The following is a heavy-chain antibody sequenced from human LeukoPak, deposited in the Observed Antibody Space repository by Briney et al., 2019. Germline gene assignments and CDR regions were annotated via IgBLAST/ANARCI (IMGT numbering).Heavy chain of an antibody. CDR3: AREFDYSTSGAGY. J-gene: IGHJ4*02. V-gene: IGHV3-21*01. D-gene: IGHD4-11*01. Sequence: GGSLRLSCAASGFIFSDYMMTWVRQAPGKGLEWVSSISSSSSSYIHYADSVKGRCTISRDNAKNSLYLQMNSLRAEDTAVYYCAREFDYSTSGAGYWGQGTLVTVSS. CDR1: GFIFSDYM. CDR2: ISSSSSSYI.